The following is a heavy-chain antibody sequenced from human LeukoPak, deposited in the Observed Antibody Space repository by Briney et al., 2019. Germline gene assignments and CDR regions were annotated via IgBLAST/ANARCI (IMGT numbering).Heavy chain of an antibody. CDR2: IYTSGST. Sequence: PSETLSLTCAVYGGSFSGYYWSWIRQPAGKGLEWIGRIYTSGSTNYNPSLKSRVTISVDTSKNQFSLKLSSVTAADTAVYYCARDGGYYYDSSGYFHFDYWGQGTLVTVSS. CDR3: ARDGGYYYDSSGYFHFDY. CDR1: GGSFSGYY. J-gene: IGHJ4*02. D-gene: IGHD3-22*01. V-gene: IGHV4-4*07.